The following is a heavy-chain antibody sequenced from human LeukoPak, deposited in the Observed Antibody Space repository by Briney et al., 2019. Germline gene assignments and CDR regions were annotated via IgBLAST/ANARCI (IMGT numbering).Heavy chain of an antibody. D-gene: IGHD3-9*01. V-gene: IGHV3-7*01. CDR1: GFTFSSYW. CDR3: ARGPPTWYDILTGYYSGGYNFDY. Sequence: GGSLRLSCAASGFTFSSYWMSWVRQAPGKGLEWVANIKKDGSEKYYVDSVKGRFTISRDNAKTSLYLQMNSLRAEDTAVYYCARGPPTWYDILTGYYSGGYNFDYWGQGTLVTVSS. J-gene: IGHJ4*02. CDR2: IKKDGSEK.